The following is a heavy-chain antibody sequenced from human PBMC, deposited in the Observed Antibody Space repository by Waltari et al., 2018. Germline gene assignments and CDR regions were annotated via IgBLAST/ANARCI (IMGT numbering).Heavy chain of an antibody. D-gene: IGHD6-13*01. J-gene: IGHJ4*02. CDR3: ARSRYKGNVGIARGDY. CDR2: ISAYNGNT. CDR1: GSTFTSYG. V-gene: IGHV1-18*01. Sequence: QVQLVQSGAEVKKPGASVKVSCKASGSTFTSYGISWVRQAPGQGLEWMGWISAYNGNTNYAQKLQGRVTMTTDTPTSTAYMELRSLRSDDTAVYYCARSRYKGNVGIARGDYWGQGTLVTVSS.